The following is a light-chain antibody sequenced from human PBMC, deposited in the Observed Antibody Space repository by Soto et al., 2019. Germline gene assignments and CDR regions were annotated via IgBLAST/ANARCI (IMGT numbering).Light chain of an antibody. J-gene: IGKJ3*01. Sequence: EIVLTQSPDTLSLSPGERATLSCRASQSVSSSLAWYQQKPGQAPRLLIYDASNRATGIPARFSGSGSGTDFTLTISSLEPEDFAVYYCQQRSHWPPEFTFGPGTKVDIK. V-gene: IGKV3-11*01. CDR3: QQRSHWPPEFT. CDR1: QSVSSS. CDR2: DAS.